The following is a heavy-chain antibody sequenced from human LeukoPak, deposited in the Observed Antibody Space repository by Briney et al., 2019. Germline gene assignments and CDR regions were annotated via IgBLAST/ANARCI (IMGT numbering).Heavy chain of an antibody. CDR1: GGTFTSYY. V-gene: IGHV1-46*01. CDR3: ARGEGYNWNDGGLDY. J-gene: IGHJ4*02. CDR2: INPSGGST. D-gene: IGHD1-20*01. Sequence: ASVKVSCKASGGTFTSYYMHWVRQAPGQGLEWMGIINPSGGSTSYAQKFQGRVTMTRDMSTSTVYMELSSLRSEDTAVYYCARGEGYNWNDGGLDYWGQGTLVTVSS.